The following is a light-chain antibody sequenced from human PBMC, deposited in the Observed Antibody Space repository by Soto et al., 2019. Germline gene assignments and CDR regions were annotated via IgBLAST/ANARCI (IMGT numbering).Light chain of an antibody. CDR2: WAS. CDR1: QSVLYSSNNKNY. J-gene: IGKJ4*01. Sequence: DIVMTQSPDSLAVSLGERATINCKSSQSVLYSSNNKNYLAWYQQKPGQPPKLLIYWASTRESGVPDRFSGSGSGTEFTLTISSLQAEDVAVYYCQQYYSTLLTFGVGTKVEIK. CDR3: QQYYSTLLT. V-gene: IGKV4-1*01.